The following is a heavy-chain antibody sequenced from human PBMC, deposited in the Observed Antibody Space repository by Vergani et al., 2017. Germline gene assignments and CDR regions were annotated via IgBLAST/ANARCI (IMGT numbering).Heavy chain of an antibody. CDR1: GGTFSSYA. CDR3: AIWSXGSSWYEDYYYYYGMDV. D-gene: IGHD6-13*01. CDR2: IIPIFGTA. Sequence: QVQLVQSGAEVKKPGSSVKVSCKASGGTFSSYAISWVRQAPGQGLEWMGGIIPIFGTANYAQKFQGRVTITADKSTSTAYMELSSLRSEDTAVYYCAIWSXGSSWYEDYYYYYGMDVWGQGTTVTVSS. V-gene: IGHV1-69*06. J-gene: IGHJ6*02.